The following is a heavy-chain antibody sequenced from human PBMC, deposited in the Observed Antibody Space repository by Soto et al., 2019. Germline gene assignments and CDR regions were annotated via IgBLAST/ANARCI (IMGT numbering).Heavy chain of an antibody. D-gene: IGHD6-25*01. V-gene: IGHV3-21*01. Sequence: GGSLRLSCAASGFTFSSYSMNWVRQAPGKGLEWVSSISSSSSYIYYADSVKGRFTISRDNAKNSLYLQMNSLRAEDTAVYYCARDQEVLTATAAFDIWGRGTMVTVSS. CDR1: GFTFSSYS. CDR2: ISSSSSYI. CDR3: ARDQEVLTATAAFDI. J-gene: IGHJ3*02.